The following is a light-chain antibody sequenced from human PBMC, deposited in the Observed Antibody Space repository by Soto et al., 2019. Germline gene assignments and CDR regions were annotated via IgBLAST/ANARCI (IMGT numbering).Light chain of an antibody. J-gene: IGLJ3*02. Sequence: QSALTQPRSVSGSPGQSVTLSCTGTSSDVGGYNYVSWYQQHPGKAPKLVIYDVSKRPSGVPDRFSGYKSGNTASLTISWLQAEDEADYYCCSYAGSPWVFGGGTQLTVL. CDR2: DVS. CDR1: SSDVGGYNY. V-gene: IGLV2-11*01. CDR3: CSYAGSPWV.